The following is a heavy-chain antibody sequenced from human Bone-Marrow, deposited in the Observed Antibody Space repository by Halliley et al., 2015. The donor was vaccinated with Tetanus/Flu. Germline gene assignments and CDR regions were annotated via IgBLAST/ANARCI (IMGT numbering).Heavy chain of an antibody. Sequence: WVSAIDTAGDTYYPGSVKGRFTISRENAKNSFYLQMNSLRAEATAVYYCAREGGPTSRGAFDIWGQGTLVTVSS. CDR3: AREGGPTSRGAFDI. V-gene: IGHV3-13*01. CDR2: IDTAGDT. D-gene: IGHD3-16*01. J-gene: IGHJ3*02.